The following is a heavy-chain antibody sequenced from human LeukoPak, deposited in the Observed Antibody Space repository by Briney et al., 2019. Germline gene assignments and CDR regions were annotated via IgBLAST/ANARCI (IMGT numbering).Heavy chain of an antibody. D-gene: IGHD6-13*01. Sequence: PGGSLRLSCAASGFTFSSYAMSWVRQAPGKGLEWVSAISGSGGSTYYADSVKGRFTISRDNSKNTLYLQMNSLRAEDAAVYYCARPRESSSWYGGNYYYGMDVWGQGTTVTVSS. V-gene: IGHV3-23*01. CDR2: ISGSGGST. CDR3: ARPRESSSWYGGNYYYGMDV. CDR1: GFTFSSYA. J-gene: IGHJ6*02.